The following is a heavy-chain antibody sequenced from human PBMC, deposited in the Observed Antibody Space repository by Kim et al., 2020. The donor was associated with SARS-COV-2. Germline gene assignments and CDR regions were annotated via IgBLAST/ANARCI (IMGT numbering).Heavy chain of an antibody. J-gene: IGHJ6*03. Sequence: ASVKVSCKASGYTFTSYAIHWVRQATGQGLEWMGWMNPNSGNTGYAQKFQGRVTMTRNTSISTAYMELSSLRSEDTAVYYCARGLGFTMIFSQSYYMDVSSNEATRTVS. CDR1: GYTFTSYA. CDR2: MNPNSGNT. D-gene: IGHD3-22*01. V-gene: IGHV1-8*02. CDR3: ARGLGFTMIFSQSYYMDV.